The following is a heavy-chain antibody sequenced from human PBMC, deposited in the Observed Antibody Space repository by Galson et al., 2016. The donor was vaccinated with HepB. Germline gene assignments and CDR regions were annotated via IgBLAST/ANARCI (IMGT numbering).Heavy chain of an antibody. D-gene: IGHD3/OR15-3a*01. CDR1: GFIFSNYA. CDR2: IGGSDGTT. Sequence: SLRLSCAASGFIFSNYAMGWVRQAPGKGLEWVSAIGGSDGTTYYADSVQGRFTISRDNSKNTLYQQLNSLRAEDTAVYYCAKRPAITVFGPGQNYFDHWGQGTLVTVSS. CDR3: AKRPAITVFGPGQNYFDH. V-gene: IGHV3-23*01. J-gene: IGHJ4*02.